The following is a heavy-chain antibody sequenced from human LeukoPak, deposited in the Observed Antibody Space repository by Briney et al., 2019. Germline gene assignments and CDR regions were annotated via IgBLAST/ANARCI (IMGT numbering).Heavy chain of an antibody. D-gene: IGHD3-3*01. CDR2: SSSSGRTK. Sequence: PGGSLRLSCAASGFTFSTYEMNWVRQAPGKGLEWVSYSSSSGRTKYHADSVKGRFTISRDNAKNSLYLQMNSLRAEDTAVYYCARGFGSLDYWGQGTLVTVSS. CDR1: GFTFSTYE. CDR3: ARGFGSLDY. V-gene: IGHV3-48*03. J-gene: IGHJ4*02.